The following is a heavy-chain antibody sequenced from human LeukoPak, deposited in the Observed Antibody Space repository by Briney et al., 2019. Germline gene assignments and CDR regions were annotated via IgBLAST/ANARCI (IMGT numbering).Heavy chain of an antibody. D-gene: IGHD6-6*01. V-gene: IGHV4-59*11. CDR3: AGARGTSIYYFDS. J-gene: IGHJ4*02. Sequence: SETLSLTCTVSGGSISSHFWSWIRQPPGKGLEWIGYVYYSGSTNYNPSLKRRVTMSVDTSKNQVSLKVSSVTAADTAVYYCAGARGTSIYYFDSWGQGTLVTVSS. CDR2: VYYSGST. CDR1: GGSISSHF.